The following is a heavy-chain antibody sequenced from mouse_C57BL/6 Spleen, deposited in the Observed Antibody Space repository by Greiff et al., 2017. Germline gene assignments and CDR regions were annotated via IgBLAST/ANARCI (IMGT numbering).Heavy chain of an antibody. CDR2: INPSNGGT. D-gene: IGHD2-1*01. CDR3: ARGNYYAMDY. V-gene: IGHV1-53*01. CDR1: GYTFTSYW. J-gene: IGHJ4*01. Sequence: QVQLQQPGTELVKPGASVKLSCKASGYTFTSYWMHWVKQRPGQGLEWIGNINPSNGGTNYNEKFKGKATLTADKSSSTAYMQFSSLTSEDSAIYYCARGNYYAMDYWGQGTSVTVSS.